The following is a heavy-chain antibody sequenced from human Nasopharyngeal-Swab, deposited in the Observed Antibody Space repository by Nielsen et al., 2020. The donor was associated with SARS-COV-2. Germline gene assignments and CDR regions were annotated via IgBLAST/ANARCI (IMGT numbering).Heavy chain of an antibody. CDR3: ARGRNIASRLLDS. J-gene: IGHJ4*02. Sequence: SETRSPTCAASGWSSSYYSWTWIRQTPGKGMEWIEAINHSGSTNYNPSLKSRATIEVDTSKNQFSLQLRSVTSADTAVYYCARGRNIASRLLDSWDQGALVIVSS. V-gene: IGHV4-34*01. CDR2: INHSGST. D-gene: IGHD6-6*01. CDR1: GWSSSYYS.